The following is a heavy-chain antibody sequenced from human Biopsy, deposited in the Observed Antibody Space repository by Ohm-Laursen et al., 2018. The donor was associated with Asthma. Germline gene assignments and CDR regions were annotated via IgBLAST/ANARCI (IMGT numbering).Heavy chain of an antibody. J-gene: IGHJ3*02. CDR2: VSSDGHNK. Sequence: RSLRLSCAATGFVFSQCGMHWVRQGPGKGLERVALVSSDGHNKYYEDSVKGRFTTSRDNSRNRLYLQINRLTVEDSAVYFCARQSGQDYGDSSGFDIWGQGTKVAVSS. CDR3: ARQSGQDYGDSSGFDI. CDR1: GFVFSQCG. D-gene: IGHD3-22*01. V-gene: IGHV3-30*03.